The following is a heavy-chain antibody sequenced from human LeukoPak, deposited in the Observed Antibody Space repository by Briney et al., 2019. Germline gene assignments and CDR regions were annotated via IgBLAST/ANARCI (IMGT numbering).Heavy chain of an antibody. CDR1: GYTFTGYY. Sequence: VASVKVSCKASGYTFTGYYMHWVRQAPGQGLEWMGWINPNSGGTNYAQKFQGRVTMTRDTSISTAYMELSRLRSDDTAVYYCARIAGTTWVAWFDPWGQGTLVTVSS. V-gene: IGHV1-2*02. CDR2: INPNSGGT. CDR3: ARIAGTTWVAWFDP. D-gene: IGHD1-1*01. J-gene: IGHJ5*02.